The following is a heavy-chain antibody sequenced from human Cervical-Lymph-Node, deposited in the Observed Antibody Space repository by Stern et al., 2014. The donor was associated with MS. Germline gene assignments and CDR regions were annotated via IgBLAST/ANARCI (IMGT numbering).Heavy chain of an antibody. CDR2: IFPMFATA. V-gene: IGHV1-69*01. D-gene: IGHD1-1*01. Sequence: QVQLVQSGAEVKKPGSSVKVSCKASGGTFSSYSISWGRQAPGQGLEWMGGIFPMFATAYYAHEFQVRVPITADESTSTAYMELSSLRSDDTAVYYCAGSRTLEGKLVYYHYAMDVWGQGTTVTVSS. CDR1: GGTFSSYS. CDR3: AGSRTLEGKLVYYHYAMDV. J-gene: IGHJ6*02.